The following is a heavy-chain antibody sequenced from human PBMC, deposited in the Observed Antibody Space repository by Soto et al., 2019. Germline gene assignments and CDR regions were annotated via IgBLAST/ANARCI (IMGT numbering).Heavy chain of an antibody. CDR2: ISGYNGKT. CDR1: GYTFTNYG. Sequence: QVQLVQSGAEVKKPGASVKVSCKASGYTFTNYGISWVRQAPGQGPEWMGWISGYNGKTNYAQTLQGRVTMTTDTSTSTVYMELRGLRSDVTAVYYCASGGIIGSALYYQHCGQCTLVIVSS. V-gene: IGHV1-18*01. D-gene: IGHD3-16*01. J-gene: IGHJ1*01. CDR3: ASGGIIGSALYYQH.